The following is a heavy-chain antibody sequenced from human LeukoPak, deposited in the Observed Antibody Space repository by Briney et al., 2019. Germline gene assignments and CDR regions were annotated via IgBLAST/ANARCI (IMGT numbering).Heavy chain of an antibody. V-gene: IGHV1-2*02. CDR3: ARDRAPIVVVPAANSADY. D-gene: IGHD2-2*01. J-gene: IGHJ4*02. Sequence: ASVKVSCKASGYTFTGYYMHWVRQPPGQGLEWMGWINPNSGGTNYVRKFQGRVSMTMDTSISTAYMELSRLRSDDTAVYYCARDRAPIVVVPAANSADYWGQGTLVTVSS. CDR1: GYTFTGYY. CDR2: INPNSGGT.